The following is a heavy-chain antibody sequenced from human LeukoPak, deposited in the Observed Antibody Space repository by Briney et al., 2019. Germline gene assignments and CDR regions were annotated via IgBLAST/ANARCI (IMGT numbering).Heavy chain of an antibody. CDR2: MNPNSGNT. D-gene: IGHD3-3*01. CDR1: EYTFTSYD. CDR3: AGAYYDFWSGPYDAFDI. Sequence: ASVKVSCKASEYTFTSYDINWVRQATGQGLEWMGWMNPNSGNTGYAQKSQGRVTMTRNTSISTAYMELSSLRSEDTAVYYCAGAYYDFWSGPYDAFDIWGQGTMVTVSS. J-gene: IGHJ3*02. V-gene: IGHV1-8*01.